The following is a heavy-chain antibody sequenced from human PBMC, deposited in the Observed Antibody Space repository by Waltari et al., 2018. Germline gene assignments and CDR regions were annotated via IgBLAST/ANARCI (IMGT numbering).Heavy chain of an antibody. CDR3: AKVEAARDY. CDR1: GFTFSSYA. J-gene: IGHJ4*02. V-gene: IGHV3-23*04. D-gene: IGHD6-13*01. CDR2: ISGKRGRT. Sequence: EVQLVESGGGLVQPGGSLRLSCAASGFTFSSYAMSWVRQAPGKGLGVGVAISGKRGRTYYADSVKGRFTISRDNSKNTLYLQMNSLRAEDTAVYYCAKVEAARDYWGQGTLVTVSS.